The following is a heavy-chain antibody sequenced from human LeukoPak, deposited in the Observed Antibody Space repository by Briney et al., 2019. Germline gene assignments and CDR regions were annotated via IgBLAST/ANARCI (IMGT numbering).Heavy chain of an antibody. Sequence: ASVKVSCKASGYTFTSYGISWVRQAAGQGLKWMGWISAYNGNTNYAQKLQGRVTMTTDTSTSTAYMELRSLRSDDTAVYYCARLYDFWSGSNQHVGGNYDYWGQGTLVTVSS. V-gene: IGHV1-18*01. CDR1: GYTFTSYG. CDR2: ISAYNGNT. CDR3: ARLYDFWSGSNQHVGGNYDY. J-gene: IGHJ4*02. D-gene: IGHD3-3*01.